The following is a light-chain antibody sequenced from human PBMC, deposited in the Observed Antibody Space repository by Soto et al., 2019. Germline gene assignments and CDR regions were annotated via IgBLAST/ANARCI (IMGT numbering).Light chain of an antibody. CDR1: SGSIATSY. CDR3: QSYGSGNWV. V-gene: IGLV6-57*03. J-gene: IGLJ3*02. CDR2: DDN. Sequence: NFMLTQPHSVSESPGKTVTISCTRNSGSIATSYVQWYQQRPDSAPTTIIYDDNKRRSGVPVRFSGSIDSSSNSASLTTSGLKTEDEADYYCQSYGSGNWVFGGGTKLTVL.